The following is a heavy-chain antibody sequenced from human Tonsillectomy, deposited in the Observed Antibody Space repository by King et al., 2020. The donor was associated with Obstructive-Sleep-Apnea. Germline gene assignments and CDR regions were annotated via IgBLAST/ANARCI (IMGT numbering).Heavy chain of an antibody. CDR1: GGSISRGGYY. D-gene: IGHD1-26*01. J-gene: IGHJ4*02. V-gene: IGHV4-31*03. CDR2: IYYNGDT. Sequence: QLQESGPGLVKPSQTLSLTCTVSGGSISRGGYYWSWIRQHPGKGLEWIGYIYYNGDTYYNPSLKSRVTISVDTSKNQFSLKLSSVTAADTAVYYCARDKSGSYRTQGYFDSWGQGSLVTVSS. CDR3: ARDKSGSYRTQGYFDS.